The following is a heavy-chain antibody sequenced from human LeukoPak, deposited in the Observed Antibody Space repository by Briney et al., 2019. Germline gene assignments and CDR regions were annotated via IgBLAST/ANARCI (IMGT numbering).Heavy chain of an antibody. CDR2: INPNSGGT. D-gene: IGHD3-16*02. Sequence: ASVKVSCKASGYTFTGYYMHWVRQAPGQGLEWVGWINPNSGGTNYAQKFQGRVTMTRDTSTSTVYMELSSLRSEDTAVYYCARGVLDDYVWGSYRLPRDYWGQGTLVTVSS. J-gene: IGHJ4*02. V-gene: IGHV1-2*02. CDR1: GYTFTGYY. CDR3: ARGVLDDYVWGSYRLPRDY.